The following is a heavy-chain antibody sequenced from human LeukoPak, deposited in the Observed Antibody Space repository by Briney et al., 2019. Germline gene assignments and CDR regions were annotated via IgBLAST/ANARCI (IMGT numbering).Heavy chain of an antibody. D-gene: IGHD3-10*01. CDR3: ARLPDYYSRHGAPG. V-gene: IGHV4-34*01. CDR1: GESLSNYY. Sequence: SETLSLTSAVYGESLSNYYWSWIREPPGKGLEWIGEINHYGSTNYNPSLKSRITISVDTSKNQFSLKLSSVTAADTAVYYCARLPDYYSRHGAPGWGQGTLVTVSS. J-gene: IGHJ4*02. CDR2: INHYGST.